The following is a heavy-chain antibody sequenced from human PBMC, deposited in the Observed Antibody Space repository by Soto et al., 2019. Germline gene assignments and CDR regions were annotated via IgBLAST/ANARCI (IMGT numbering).Heavy chain of an antibody. CDR3: AREGPDTQTSSFDY. CDR2: ISGSSSTI. J-gene: IGHJ4*02. Sequence: GGSLRLSCAASGFSFSSYSMNWVRQVPGKGLEWLSYISGSSSTIYYADSVKGRFTISRDNAKNLLHLQMDSLRAEDTAVYFCAREGPDTQTSSFDYWGQGSPVTVSS. CDR1: GFSFSSYS. V-gene: IGHV3-48*01.